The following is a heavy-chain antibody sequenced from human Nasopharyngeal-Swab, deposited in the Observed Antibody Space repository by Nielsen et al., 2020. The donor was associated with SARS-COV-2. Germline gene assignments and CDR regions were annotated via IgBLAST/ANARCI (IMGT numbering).Heavy chain of an antibody. CDR3: AKSDDAVDI. V-gene: IGHV3-23*01. J-gene: IGHJ3*02. CDR1: GFTLNTYA. Sequence: GGSLRLSCASSGFTLNTYAMSWVRQAPGAGLGWVSAISDSGGRTYYADSVKGRFTISRDNSQNTLFLQMNSLRAEDTAVYYCAKSDDAVDIWGQGTMVTVSS. CDR2: ISDSGGRT.